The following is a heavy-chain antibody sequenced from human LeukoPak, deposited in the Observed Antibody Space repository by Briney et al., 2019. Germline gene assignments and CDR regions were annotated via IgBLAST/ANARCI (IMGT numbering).Heavy chain of an antibody. CDR3: SRYHWPLDY. J-gene: IGHJ4*02. V-gene: IGHV1-2*06. D-gene: IGHD1-20*01. CDR2: INPTSGGT. Sequence: ASVKVSCKASGYTFTGYYMHWVRQAPGQGLEWMGRINPTSGGTNYAQKFQGRVTMTRDTSISTAYMELSGLRSDDSAIYYCSRYHWPLDYWGQGTLVTVSS. CDR1: GYTFTGYY.